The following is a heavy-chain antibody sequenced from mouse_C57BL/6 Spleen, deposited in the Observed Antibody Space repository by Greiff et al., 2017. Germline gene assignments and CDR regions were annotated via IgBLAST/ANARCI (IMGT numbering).Heavy chain of an antibody. CDR2: INYDGSST. CDR3: AREGYFDV. Sequence: EVKLLESEGGLVQPGSSMKLSCTASGFTFSDYYMAWVRQVPEKGLEWVANINYDGSSTYYLDSLKSRFIISRDTAKNILYLQMSSLKSEYTATYYCAREGYFDVWGTGTTVTVSS. J-gene: IGHJ1*03. CDR1: GFTFSDYY. V-gene: IGHV5-16*01.